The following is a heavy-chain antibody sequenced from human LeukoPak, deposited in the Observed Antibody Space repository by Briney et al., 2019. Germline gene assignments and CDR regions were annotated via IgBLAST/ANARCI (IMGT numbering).Heavy chain of an antibody. J-gene: IGHJ5*02. Sequence: SVKVSCKASGGTFSSYAISWVRQAPGQGLEWMGGIIPIFGTANYAQKFQGRVTITADKSTSTAYMELSSLRSEDTAVYYCARESIAVAGQNWFDPWGQGTLVTVSS. D-gene: IGHD6-19*01. V-gene: IGHV1-69*06. CDR3: ARESIAVAGQNWFDP. CDR1: GGTFSSYA. CDR2: IIPIFGTA.